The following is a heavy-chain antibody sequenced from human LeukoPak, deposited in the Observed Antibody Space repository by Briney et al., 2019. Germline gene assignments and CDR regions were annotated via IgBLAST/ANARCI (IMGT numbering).Heavy chain of an antibody. CDR2: IIPIFGTA. Sequence: SVKVSCKASGGTFSSYAISWVRQAPGQGLEWMGGIIPIFGTANYAQKFQGRVTITADESTSTAYMELSSLRSEDTAVYYCADVKDYGDYLAFDIRGQGTMVTVSS. J-gene: IGHJ3*02. CDR3: ADVKDYGDYLAFDI. CDR1: GGTFSSYA. V-gene: IGHV1-69*01. D-gene: IGHD4-17*01.